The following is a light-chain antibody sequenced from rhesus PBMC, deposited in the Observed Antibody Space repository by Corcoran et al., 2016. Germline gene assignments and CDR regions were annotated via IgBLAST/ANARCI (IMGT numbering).Light chain of an antibody. CDR2: QAS. CDR3: KQYTSHPPT. V-gene: IGKV1-22*01. Sequence: DIQMTQSPSSLSASVGDTVTITCRARQTISTWLAWYQQKPGKAPKLLIYQASTLQSGVPSRFSGSVYVTDFSLTISSLQSEDFATYFCKQYTSHPPTFGGGSKVELK. CDR1: QTISTW. J-gene: IGKJ4*01.